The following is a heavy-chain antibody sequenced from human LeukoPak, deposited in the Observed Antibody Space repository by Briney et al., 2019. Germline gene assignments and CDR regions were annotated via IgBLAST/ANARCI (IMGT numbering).Heavy chain of an antibody. CDR1: GFTVSSNY. CDR3: ARMSSYGDFPDY. J-gene: IGHJ4*02. D-gene: IGHD4-17*01. CDR2: IYGGSSA. V-gene: IGHV3-66*01. Sequence: GGSLRLSCVASGFTVSSNYMGWVRQAPGKWLEWVSIIYGGSSASYADSVKGRFSISRDNSKNTVYLQMNSLRGDDTAEYYCARMSSYGDFPDYWGQGTLVTVSS.